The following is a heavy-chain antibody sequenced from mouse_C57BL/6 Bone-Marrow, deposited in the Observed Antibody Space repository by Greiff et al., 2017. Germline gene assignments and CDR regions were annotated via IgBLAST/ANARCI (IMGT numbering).Heavy chain of an antibody. V-gene: IGHV5-6*02. CDR2: ISSGGSYT. CDR1: GFTFSSYG. J-gene: IGHJ4*01. Sequence: EVKLLESGGDLVKPGGSLKLSCAASGFTFSSYGMSWVRQTPDQRLEWVATISSGGSYTYYPDSVKGRFTISRDNAKNTLYLQMSSLKSEDTAMYYCARRGYYYAMDYWGQGTSVTVSS. CDR3: ARRGYYYAMDY.